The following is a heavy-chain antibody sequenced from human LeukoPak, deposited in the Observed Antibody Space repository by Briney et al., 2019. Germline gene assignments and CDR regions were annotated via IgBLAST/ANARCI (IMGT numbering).Heavy chain of an antibody. J-gene: IGHJ4*02. CDR1: GDSISSNYW. CDR2: ILQSGST. V-gene: IGHV4-4*02. D-gene: IGHD3-16*01. Sequence: SGTLSLTCAVSGDSISSNYWWSWVRRSPGKGLEWIGEILQSGSTNYNPSLRSRVTISIDKSKNQFSLNLSSVTAADTAVYYCARESWSYASKFHYWGQGTLVTVSS. CDR3: ARESWSYASKFHY.